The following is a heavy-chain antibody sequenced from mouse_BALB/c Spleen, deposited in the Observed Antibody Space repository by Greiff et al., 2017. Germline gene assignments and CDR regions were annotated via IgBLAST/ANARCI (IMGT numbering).Heavy chain of an antibody. CDR2: INPYNDGT. V-gene: IGHV1-14*01. D-gene: IGHD1-1*01. CDR3: ERNYGNPYWYFDV. J-gene: IGHJ1*01. CDR1: GYTFTSYV. Sequence: EVQLQQSGPELVKPGASVKMSCKASGYTFTSYVMHWVQQKPGQGLEWIGYINPYNDGTKYNEKFKGKATLTSDKSSSTDYMELRSLTSEDSAVYYCERNYGNPYWYFDVWGAGTTVTVSS.